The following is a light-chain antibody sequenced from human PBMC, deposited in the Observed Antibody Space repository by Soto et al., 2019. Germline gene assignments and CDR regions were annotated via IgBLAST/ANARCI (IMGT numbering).Light chain of an antibody. CDR2: DVS. CDR1: QNIGRW. CDR3: QQYNLHSPAT. Sequence: DIQMTQSPSSLSASVGDRVTITCRASQNIGRWLAWYQQKPGKAPKLMIYDVSTLISGVPSRFSGSGSVTEFTLTISSLQPDDFTTYYCQQYNLHSPATFGTGTLVDIK. J-gene: IGKJ1*01. V-gene: IGKV1-5*01.